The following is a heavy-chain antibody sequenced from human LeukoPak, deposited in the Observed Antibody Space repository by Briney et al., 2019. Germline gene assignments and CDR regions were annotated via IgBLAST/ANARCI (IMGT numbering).Heavy chain of an antibody. J-gene: IGHJ5*02. CDR1: GGSVSDYY. CDR2: INHSGST. CDR3: ARHCSGSCYLGFAWFDP. Sequence: PSETLSLTCTISGGSVSDYYWSWIRQPPGKGLEWIGEINHSGSTNYNPSLKSRVTISVDTSKNQFSLKLSSVTAADTAVHYCARHCSGSCYLGFAWFDPWGQGTLVTVSS. D-gene: IGHD2-15*01. V-gene: IGHV4-34*01.